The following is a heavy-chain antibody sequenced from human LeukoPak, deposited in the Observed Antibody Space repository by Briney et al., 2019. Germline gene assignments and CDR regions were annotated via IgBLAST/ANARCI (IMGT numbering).Heavy chain of an antibody. CDR1: GFTFSSYW. D-gene: IGHD3-10*01. CDR3: AKDLHYGSADY. Sequence: GGSLRLSCAASGFTFSSYWMHWVRQAPGKGLEWVALIHYDGSKEYYADSVRGRFTISRDNSKNTLYLQMNSLRAEDTAVYYCAKDLHYGSADYWGQGTLVTVSS. J-gene: IGHJ4*02. V-gene: IGHV3-30*02. CDR2: IHYDGSKE.